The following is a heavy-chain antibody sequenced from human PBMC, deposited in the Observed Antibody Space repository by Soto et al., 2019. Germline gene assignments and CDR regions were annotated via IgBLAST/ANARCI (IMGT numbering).Heavy chain of an antibody. CDR2: INPNSGGT. J-gene: IGHJ4*02. Sequence: ASVKVSCKASGYTFTGYYMHWVRQAPGQGLEWMGWINPNSGGTNYAQKFQGWVTMTRDTSISTAYMELSRLRSDDTAVYYSARERWYYNFLPGYYPQFDNGGQEPRFTAPS. D-gene: IGHD3-9*01. CDR3: ARERWYYNFLPGYYPQFDN. CDR1: GYTFTGYY. V-gene: IGHV1-2*04.